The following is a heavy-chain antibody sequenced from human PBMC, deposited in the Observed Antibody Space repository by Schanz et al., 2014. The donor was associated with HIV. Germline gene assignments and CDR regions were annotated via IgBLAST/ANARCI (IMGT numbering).Heavy chain of an antibody. Sequence: ARLVQSGAEVKRPGASVTVSCKPYGHIFTGYLMHWVRQAPGHGLEWMGIINTGDGNLRYAQKFQGRVTMTRDTSTSPVYMELYSLTSEDTAVYYCARGVDILTAFDYWDQGTLVVVSS. J-gene: IGHJ4*02. V-gene: IGHV1-46*01. CDR3: ARGVDILTAFDY. CDR2: INTGDGNL. D-gene: IGHD3-9*01. CDR1: GHIFTGYL.